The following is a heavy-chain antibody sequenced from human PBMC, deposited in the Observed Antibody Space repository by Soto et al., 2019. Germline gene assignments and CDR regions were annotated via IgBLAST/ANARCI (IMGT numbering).Heavy chain of an antibody. J-gene: IGHJ4*02. D-gene: IGHD5-18*01. CDR3: AKNSGYSYGFPFEY. Sequence: QVQLVESGGGVVQPGRSLRLSCAASGFTFSSYGMHWVRQAPGKGLEWVALISYDGSNKYYADSVKGRFTISRDNSKNTLYLQRNSLRAEDTAVYYCAKNSGYSYGFPFEYRGQGTLVTVSS. CDR2: ISYDGSNK. V-gene: IGHV3-30*18. CDR1: GFTFSSYG.